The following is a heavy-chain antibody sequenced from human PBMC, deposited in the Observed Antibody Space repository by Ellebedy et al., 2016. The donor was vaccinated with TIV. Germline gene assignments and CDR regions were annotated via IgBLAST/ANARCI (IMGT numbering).Heavy chain of an antibody. CDR3: ARVGVATARGYYYGMDV. V-gene: IGHV3-11*06. Sequence: GGSLRLSXVASGFTFSDFYMAWIRQAPGRGLELVSYISGSSSYISYADSVRGRFTISRDSAGNSLYLQMNSLRVEDTAVYYCARVGVATARGYYYGMDVWGQGTTVTVSS. D-gene: IGHD5-12*01. CDR2: ISGSSSYI. J-gene: IGHJ6*02. CDR1: GFTFSDFY.